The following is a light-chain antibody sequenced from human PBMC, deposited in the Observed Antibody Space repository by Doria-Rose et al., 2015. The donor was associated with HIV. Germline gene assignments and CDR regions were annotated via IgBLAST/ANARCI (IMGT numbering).Light chain of an antibody. Sequence: FTQSPGTLSLSPGERATLSCRASQSFSSTYLAWYQQKPGQAPSLLIYDGSTRATGITDRFSASGSGTDFTLTVTRLEPEDFALYYCHQYGTSWTFGQGTKVEI. V-gene: IGKV3-20*01. CDR1: QSFSSTY. CDR2: DGS. CDR3: HQYGTSWT. J-gene: IGKJ1*01.